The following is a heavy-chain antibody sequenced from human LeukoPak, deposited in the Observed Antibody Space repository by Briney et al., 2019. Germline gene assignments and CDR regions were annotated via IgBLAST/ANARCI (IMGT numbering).Heavy chain of an antibody. CDR3: ARDRSGYSYGEPLDP. Sequence: GASVKVSCKASGYTFTGYYLHWVRQAPGQGLEWLGRINPNTGGTDDAQKFQGRVTMTRDTSINTAYMELSRLRPDDTAVYYCARDRSGYSYGEPLDPWGQGTLVTVSS. D-gene: IGHD5-18*01. CDR2: INPNTGGT. J-gene: IGHJ5*02. V-gene: IGHV1-2*06. CDR1: GYTFTGYY.